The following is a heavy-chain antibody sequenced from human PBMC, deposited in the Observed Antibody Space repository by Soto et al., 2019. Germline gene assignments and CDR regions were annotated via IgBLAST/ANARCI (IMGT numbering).Heavy chain of an antibody. CDR3: AKAFESMIVVVLEDAFDI. Sequence: GGSLRLSCAASGFTFSSYGMHWVRQAPGKGLEWVAVISYDGSNKYYADSVKGRFTISRDNSKNTLYLQMNSLRAEDTAVYYCAKAFESMIVVVLEDAFDIWGQGTMVTVSS. V-gene: IGHV3-30*18. D-gene: IGHD3-22*01. CDR2: ISYDGSNK. CDR1: GFTFSSYG. J-gene: IGHJ3*02.